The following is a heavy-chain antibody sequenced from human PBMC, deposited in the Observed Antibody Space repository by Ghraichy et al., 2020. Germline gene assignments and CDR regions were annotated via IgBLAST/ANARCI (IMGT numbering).Heavy chain of an antibody. J-gene: IGHJ4*02. Sequence: GGSLRLSCAASGFTVSSTYMTWVRQAPGKGLEWVSAIYSGGNTFYADSVRGRFTISRDNSKNMLYLQMNSLRAEDTAIYYCARELGGYADSWGQGTLVTVSS. V-gene: IGHV3-53*01. CDR2: IYSGGNT. D-gene: IGHD3-16*01. CDR1: GFTVSSTY. CDR3: ARELGGYADS.